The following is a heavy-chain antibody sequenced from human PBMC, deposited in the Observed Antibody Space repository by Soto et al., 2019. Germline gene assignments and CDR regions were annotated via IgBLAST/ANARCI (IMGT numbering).Heavy chain of an antibody. D-gene: IGHD3-10*01. CDR2: IFSNDET. CDR3: ARTEDGSRSKTPAGWCDT. V-gene: IGHV2-26*01. Sequence: QGTLKESGPVVVKPTETLTLTCTVSGFSISNARMGVSWIRQPPGKALEWLAHIFSNDETRFSTSLKSRLTISKDTSKSQVVLIMTNMDPADTATYYCARTEDGSRSKTPAGWCDTGSQGTLVTVSS. J-gene: IGHJ5*02. CDR1: GFSISNARMG.